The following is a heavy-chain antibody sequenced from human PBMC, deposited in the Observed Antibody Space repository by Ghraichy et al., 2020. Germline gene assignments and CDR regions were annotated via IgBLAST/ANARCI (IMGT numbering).Heavy chain of an antibody. J-gene: IGHJ2*01. D-gene: IGHD2-21*02. CDR1: GGSISSYY. V-gene: IGHV4-59*01. CDR3: ARSRGAPAYCGGDCYWYFDL. CDR2: IYYSGST. Sequence: SETLSLTCTVSGGSISSYYWSWIRQPPGKGLEWIGYIYYSGSTNYNPSLKSRVTISVDTSKNQFSLKLSSVTAADTAVYYCARSRGAPAYCGGDCYWYFDLWGRGTLVTVSS.